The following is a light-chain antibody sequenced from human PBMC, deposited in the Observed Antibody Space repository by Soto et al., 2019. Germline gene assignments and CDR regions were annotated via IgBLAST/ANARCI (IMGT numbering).Light chain of an antibody. CDR2: EVT. J-gene: IGLJ1*01. V-gene: IGLV2-8*01. CDR3: ISFAANNTFV. CDR1: SSDIGGNNY. Sequence: QSALTQPPSASGSPGQSVTISCTGTSSDIGGNNYVSWYQQYPGKAPKVIIYEVTKRPSGGPDRFSGSKSGNTAPLTVSGLHSDFQPDYYYISFAANNTFVFGNGAKLTAL.